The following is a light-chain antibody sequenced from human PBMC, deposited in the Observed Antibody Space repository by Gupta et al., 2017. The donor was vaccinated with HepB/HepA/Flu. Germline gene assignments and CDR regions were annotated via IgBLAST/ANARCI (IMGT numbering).Light chain of an antibody. CDR1: QSVVYSANNKNY. CDR3: QQDDSTPLT. Sequence: DIVMTQPPDSLAVSLGERATINCKSSQSVVYSANNKNYLAWYQQKPGQPPKMLIYWASTRESGVPDRFSGSGSGTDFTLTISSLQAEDVAVYYCQQDDSTPLTFGRGTKVEIK. V-gene: IGKV4-1*01. J-gene: IGKJ4*01. CDR2: WAS.